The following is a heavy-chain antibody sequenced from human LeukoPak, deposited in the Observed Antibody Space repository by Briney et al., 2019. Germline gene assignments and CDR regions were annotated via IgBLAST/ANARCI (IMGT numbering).Heavy chain of an antibody. CDR2: ISGSGGST. J-gene: IGHJ4*02. CDR3: AKDAIIMIVLVITNYFGC. V-gene: IGHV3-23*01. D-gene: IGHD3-22*01. CDR1: GFSCSSYS. Sequence: GGSLRLFCADAGFSCSSYSMNWVRQAPGKGLEWVSAISGSGGSTYYADSVKGRFTISRDNSKNTLYLQMKSLRAEDTAVSYCAKDAIIMIVLVITNYFGCCGQGTLVTVSS.